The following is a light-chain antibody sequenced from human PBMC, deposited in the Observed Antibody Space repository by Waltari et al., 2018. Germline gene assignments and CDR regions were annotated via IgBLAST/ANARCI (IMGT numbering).Light chain of an antibody. CDR2: DVT. CDR3: CSYAGSYTPLL. J-gene: IGLJ1*01. V-gene: IGLV2-11*01. CDR1: SSDVGGYKY. Sequence: QSALTQPRSVSGSPGQSVTISCTGTSSDVGGYKYVSWYQQHPGKAPQLMISDVTKRPSGVPDRFSGSKSGNTASLTISGLQAEDEADYYCCSYAGSYTPLLFGTGTKVSVL.